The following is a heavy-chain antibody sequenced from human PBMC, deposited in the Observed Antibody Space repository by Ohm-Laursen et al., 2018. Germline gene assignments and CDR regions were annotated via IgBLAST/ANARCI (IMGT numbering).Heavy chain of an antibody. V-gene: IGHV6-1*01. CDR2: TYYRSRWYN. D-gene: IGHD1-26*01. CDR1: GDSVSSNSVG. Sequence: QTLSLTCAISGDSVSSNSVGWSWIRQSPSRGLEWLGRTYYRSRWYNDYAVSVKSRITINPDTSKNQFSLQLNSVTPEDTAVYFCARVHSGSYMDFDCWGQGTLVTVSS. J-gene: IGHJ4*02. CDR3: ARVHSGSYMDFDC.